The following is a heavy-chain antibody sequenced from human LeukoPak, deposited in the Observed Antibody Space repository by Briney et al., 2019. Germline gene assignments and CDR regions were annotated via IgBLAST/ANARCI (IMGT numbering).Heavy chain of an antibody. CDR1: GGSIISSTYY. D-gene: IGHD4-11*01. Sequence: PSETLSLTCTVSGGSIISSTYYWDWIRQPPGKGLEWIGTIYYSGSTYYNPSLKSRVTISVNTSKNQFSLKLSSVTAADTAVYYCARFLTTSDAFDIWGQGTMVTVSS. CDR2: IYYSGST. V-gene: IGHV4-39*07. CDR3: ARFLTTSDAFDI. J-gene: IGHJ3*02.